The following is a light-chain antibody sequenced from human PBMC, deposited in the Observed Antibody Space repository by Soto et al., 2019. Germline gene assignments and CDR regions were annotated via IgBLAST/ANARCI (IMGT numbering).Light chain of an antibody. CDR2: DAS. CDR3: QPEGT. Sequence: EIVLTQSPATLSLSPGERATLSCRASQSVSSYLAWYQQKPGQAPRLLIYDASNRATGIPARFSGSGSGTDFTLTISSLEPEDFAVYYCQPEGTFGQGTRLEIK. J-gene: IGKJ5*01. CDR1: QSVSSY. V-gene: IGKV3-11*01.